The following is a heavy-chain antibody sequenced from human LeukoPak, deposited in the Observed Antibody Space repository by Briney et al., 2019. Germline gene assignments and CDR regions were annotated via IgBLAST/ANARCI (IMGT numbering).Heavy chain of an antibody. V-gene: IGHV4-34*01. Sequence: SETLSLTCAVYGGSFSGYYWSWIRQPPGKGLEWIGEINHSGSTNYNPSLKSRVTISVDTSKNQFSLKLSSVTAADTAAYYCARGRGWIQLWLKPENDAFDIWGQGTMVTVSS. D-gene: IGHD5-18*01. CDR1: GGSFSGYY. J-gene: IGHJ3*02. CDR3: ARGRGWIQLWLKPENDAFDI. CDR2: INHSGST.